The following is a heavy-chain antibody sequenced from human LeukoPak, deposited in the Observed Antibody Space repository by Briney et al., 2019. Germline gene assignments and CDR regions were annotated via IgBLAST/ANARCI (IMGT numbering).Heavy chain of an antibody. V-gene: IGHV4-39*07. CDR2: IYYSGST. CDR1: GGSISSSSYY. Sequence: SETLSLTCTVSGGSISSSSYYWGWIRQPPGKGLEWIGSIYYSGSTYYNPSLKSRVTISVDRSKNQFSLKLSSVTAADTAVYYCARRWSGDKRAYWFDPWGQGTLVTVSS. CDR3: ARRWSGDKRAYWFDP. D-gene: IGHD4-17*01. J-gene: IGHJ5*02.